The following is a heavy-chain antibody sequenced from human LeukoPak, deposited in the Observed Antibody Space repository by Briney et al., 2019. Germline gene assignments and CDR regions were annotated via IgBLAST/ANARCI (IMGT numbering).Heavy chain of an antibody. V-gene: IGHV3-74*01. J-gene: IGHJ4*02. Sequence: PGGSLRLSCAASGFTFSSYWMHWVRQAPGKGLVWVSRIHSDGSSTTYADSVKGRFTISRDNARNTLYLQMNSLRADDTAVYFCARPSGPARGSGYPFDYWGQGTLVTVSS. CDR3: ARPSGPARGSGYPFDY. CDR2: IHSDGSST. CDR1: GFTFSSYW. D-gene: IGHD5-12*01.